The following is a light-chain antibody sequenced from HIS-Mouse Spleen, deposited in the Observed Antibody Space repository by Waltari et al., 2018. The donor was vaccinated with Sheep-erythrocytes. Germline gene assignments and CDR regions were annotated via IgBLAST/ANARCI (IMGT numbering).Light chain of an antibody. CDR1: QSVSSY. CDR3: QQRRGFT. V-gene: IGKV3-11*01. Sequence: EIVMTQSPATLSVSPGERATLSCRASQSVSSYLAWYQQKPGQAPRLLIYDASNRATGIPARFSGSGSGTDFTLTISSLEPEDFAVYYCQQRRGFTFGPGTKVDIK. CDR2: DAS. J-gene: IGKJ3*01.